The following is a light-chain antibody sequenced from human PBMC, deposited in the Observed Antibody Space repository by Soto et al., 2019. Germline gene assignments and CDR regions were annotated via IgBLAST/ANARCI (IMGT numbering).Light chain of an antibody. CDR1: SSDVGGYNY. J-gene: IGLJ1*01. V-gene: IGLV2-8*01. Sequence: QSVLTQPPSASGSPGHSVTISCTGTSSDVGGYNYVSWYQQHPSKAPQLMIYEVSRRPSGVPDRFSGSKSGNTASLTVSGLQAEDEADYYCCSYAGRDTLYVFGSGTKVTVL. CDR2: EVS. CDR3: CSYAGRDTLYV.